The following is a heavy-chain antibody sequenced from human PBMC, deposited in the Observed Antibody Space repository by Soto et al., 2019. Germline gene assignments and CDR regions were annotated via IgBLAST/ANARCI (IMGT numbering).Heavy chain of an antibody. CDR3: TTLGPS. V-gene: IGHV3-15*07. CDR1: GFTFGDAW. J-gene: IGHJ5*02. Sequence: EVQLVESGGGWAKPGGSLTLSCVASGFTFGDAWMNWVRQAAGKGLEWVGHVKTKSEGETTDYAAPVKGRFTIWRDDSTNTLYLQMNSLKSEDTGKYFCTTLGPSWGQGTQVTVSS. CDR2: VKTKSEGETT.